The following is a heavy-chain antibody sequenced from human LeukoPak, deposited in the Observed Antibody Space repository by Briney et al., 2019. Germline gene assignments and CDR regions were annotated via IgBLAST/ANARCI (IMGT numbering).Heavy chain of an antibody. Sequence: ASVKVSCKASGYTFSSYDINWVRQATGQGLEWLGWMNSNNGNTGYAQKFQGRVTMTRNTSISTAYMELSSLRSEDTAIYYCARGSSPGIAAAADFPAYWGQGTLVTVS. J-gene: IGHJ4*02. CDR1: GYTFSSYD. CDR3: ARGSSPGIAAAADFPAY. V-gene: IGHV1-8*01. D-gene: IGHD6-25*01. CDR2: MNSNNGNT.